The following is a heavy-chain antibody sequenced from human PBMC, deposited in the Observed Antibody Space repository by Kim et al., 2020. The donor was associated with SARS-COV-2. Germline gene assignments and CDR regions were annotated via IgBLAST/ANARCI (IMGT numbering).Heavy chain of an antibody. CDR1: GGSISSSSYY. Sequence: SETLSLTCTVSGGSISSSSYYWGWIRQPPGKGLEWIGSIYYSGSTYYNPSLKSRVTISVDTSKNQFSLKLSSVTAADTAVYYCARTPGGRWWELRRNWYFDLWGRGTLVTVSS. D-gene: IGHD1-26*01. V-gene: IGHV4-39*01. J-gene: IGHJ2*01. CDR2: IYYSGST. CDR3: ARTPGGRWWELRRNWYFDL.